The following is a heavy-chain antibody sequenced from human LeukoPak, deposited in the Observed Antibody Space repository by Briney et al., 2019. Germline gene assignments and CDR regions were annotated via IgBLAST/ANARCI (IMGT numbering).Heavy chain of an antibody. CDR1: GDSASSTSPV. Sequence: SQTLSLTCALSGDSASSTSPVWNWIRQSPSRGLEWLGRTYYRSKCYNDYAVSVKSRITINPDTSNNQFSLQLNSVTPEDTAVYYCARSGSCSAGSCFYYGMDVWGRGTTVTVSS. V-gene: IGHV6-1*01. CDR3: ARSGSCSAGSCFYYGMDV. J-gene: IGHJ6*02. D-gene: IGHD2-15*01. CDR2: TYYRSKCYN.